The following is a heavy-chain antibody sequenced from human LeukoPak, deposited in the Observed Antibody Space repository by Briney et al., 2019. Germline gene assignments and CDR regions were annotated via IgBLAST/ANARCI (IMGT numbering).Heavy chain of an antibody. D-gene: IGHD6-13*01. Sequence: GGSLRLSCAASGFTFSSYGMHWVRQAPGKGLEWVAVISYDGSNKYYADSVKGRFTISRDNSKNTLYLQMNSLRAEDTAVYYCAKVGHSSSCGYWGQGTLVTVSS. CDR2: ISYDGSNK. CDR1: GFTFSSYG. CDR3: AKVGHSSSCGY. V-gene: IGHV3-30*18. J-gene: IGHJ4*02.